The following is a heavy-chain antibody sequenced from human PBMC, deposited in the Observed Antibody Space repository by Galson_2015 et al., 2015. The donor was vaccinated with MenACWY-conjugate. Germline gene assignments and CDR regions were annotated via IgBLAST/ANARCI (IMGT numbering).Heavy chain of an antibody. Sequence: YADSVKGRFTLSRDNSKNTVSLQMNGLTTEDTAVYFCARVLSSGWTRQFDYWGQGTLVAVSS. J-gene: IGHJ4*02. CDR3: ARVLSSGWTRQFDY. D-gene: IGHD6-19*01. V-gene: IGHV3-30*03.